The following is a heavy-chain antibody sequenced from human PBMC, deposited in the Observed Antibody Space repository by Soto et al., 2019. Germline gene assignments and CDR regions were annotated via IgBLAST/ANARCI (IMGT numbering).Heavy chain of an antibody. D-gene: IGHD3-10*01. CDR1: GYTFTNYG. J-gene: IGHJ4*02. Sequence: QVQLVQSGAEVKEPGASVKVSCKASGYTFTNYGISWVRQAPGQGLEWMGWMSTYNGNTIYAQKIQGRVTITTDTATSTAHMELRSQSSDDTAVYYCARARYTLGVTREFDYWGQGTLVTVTS. CDR3: ARARYTLGVTREFDY. CDR2: MSTYNGNT. V-gene: IGHV1-18*01.